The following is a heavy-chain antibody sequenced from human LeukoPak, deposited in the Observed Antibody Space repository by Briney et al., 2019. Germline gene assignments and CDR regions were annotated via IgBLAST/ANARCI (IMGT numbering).Heavy chain of an antibody. D-gene: IGHD2-2*01. CDR1: GYTFTGYY. V-gene: IGHV1-2*02. Sequence: ASVKVSCKASGYTFTGYYMHWVRQAPGQGLEWMGWINPNSGGTNYAQKFQGRVTMTRDTSISTAYMELSRLRSDDTAVYYCARDVPNIVVVPAATFFFDYWGQGTLVTVSS. CDR3: ARDVPNIVVVPAATFFFDY. J-gene: IGHJ4*02. CDR2: INPNSGGT.